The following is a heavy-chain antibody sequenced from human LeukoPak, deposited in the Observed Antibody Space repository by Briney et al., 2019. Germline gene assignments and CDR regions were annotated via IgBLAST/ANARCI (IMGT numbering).Heavy chain of an antibody. D-gene: IGHD5-18*01. V-gene: IGHV3-74*01. CDR3: ARGGYSNGPFHY. Sequence: GGSLRLSCAASGFTFSNYWIHWVRHAPGKGLVWVSRINSDGSSTSYADSVKGRFTISRDNAKNTLYLQMNSLRAEDTAVYYCARGGYSNGPFHYWGQGTLVTVSS. J-gene: IGHJ4*02. CDR1: GFTFSNYW. CDR2: INSDGSST.